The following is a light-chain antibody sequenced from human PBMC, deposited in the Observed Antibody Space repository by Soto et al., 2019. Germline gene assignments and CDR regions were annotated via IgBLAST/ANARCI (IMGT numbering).Light chain of an antibody. CDR3: SSYAGINNMI. CDR2: EVT. V-gene: IGLV2-8*01. Sequence: QSALTQPPSASGSPGQSVTISCTGTSSDVGGYDYVSWYQQQSGEAPKLIIYEVTNRPSGVPDRFSGSKSGNTASLTVSGLQAEDDADYYCSSYAGINNMIFGAGTKVTVL. J-gene: IGLJ2*01. CDR1: SSDVGGYDY.